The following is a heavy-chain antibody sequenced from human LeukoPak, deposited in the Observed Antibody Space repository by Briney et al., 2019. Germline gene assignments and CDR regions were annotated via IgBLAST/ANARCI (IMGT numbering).Heavy chain of an antibody. Sequence: SETLSLTCTVSGGSISSFYWSWIRQTPEKGLEWIGYISHSGTTNYNPSLKSRVTISVDTSMNQFSLKLSSVTAADTAVYYCARSNSESYYRGYYFDYWGQGTLVTVSS. V-gene: IGHV4-59*01. D-gene: IGHD1-26*01. CDR3: ARSNSESYYRGYYFDY. CDR1: GGSISSFY. J-gene: IGHJ4*02. CDR2: ISHSGTT.